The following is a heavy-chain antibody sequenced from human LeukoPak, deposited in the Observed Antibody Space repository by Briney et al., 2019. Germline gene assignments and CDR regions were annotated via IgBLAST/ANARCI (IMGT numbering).Heavy chain of an antibody. Sequence: SETLSLTCAVYGGSFSGYYWSWIRQPPGKGLEWIGEINHSGSTNYNPSLKSRVTISVDTSKNQFSLKLSSVTAADTAVYYCARDKLWELLRYYYGMDVWGQGTTVTVSS. J-gene: IGHJ6*02. CDR2: INHSGST. CDR1: GGSFSGYY. CDR3: ARDKLWELLRYYYGMDV. V-gene: IGHV4-34*01. D-gene: IGHD1-26*01.